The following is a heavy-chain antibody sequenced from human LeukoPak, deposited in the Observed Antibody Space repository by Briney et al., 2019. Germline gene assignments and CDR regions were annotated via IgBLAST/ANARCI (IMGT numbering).Heavy chain of an antibody. Sequence: ASVKVSCKASGYTFTSYYMHWVRQAPGQGLEWMGIINPSGGSTSYAQKFQGRVTMTRDTSTSTVYMELSSLRSEDTAVYYCARDRVKLLWFGEQSWFDPWGQGTLVTVSS. V-gene: IGHV1-46*01. CDR3: ARDRVKLLWFGEQSWFDP. CDR2: INPSGGST. J-gene: IGHJ5*02. D-gene: IGHD3-10*01. CDR1: GYTFTSYY.